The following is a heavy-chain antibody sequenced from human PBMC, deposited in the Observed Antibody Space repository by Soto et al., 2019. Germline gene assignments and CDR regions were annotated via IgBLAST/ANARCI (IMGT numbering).Heavy chain of an antibody. J-gene: IGHJ4*02. CDR2: ISSGSKTI. CDR1: GFIFSSYS. V-gene: IGHV3-48*02. CDR3: VREDILGARSFDY. Sequence: PGGSLRLSCVASGFIFSSYSVNWVRQAPGKGLEWVSYISSGSKTIYYADSVKGRFTVSRDNAKNSQFLQMNSLRDEDTAVYYCVREDILGARSFDYWGQGTLVTVSS. D-gene: IGHD1-26*01.